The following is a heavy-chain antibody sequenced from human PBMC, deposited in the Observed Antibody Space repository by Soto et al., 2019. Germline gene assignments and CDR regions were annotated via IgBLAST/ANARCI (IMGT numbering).Heavy chain of an antibody. CDR1: GFSFSSFS. V-gene: IGHV3-48*01. Sequence: EVQLVESGGGLVQPGGSLRLSCAASGFSFSSFSMNWVRQAQGKGLEWVSYIGSSGSTIYYADSVKGRFTISRDKAKNSVYLQMNSLRADDTAVYYCARGLGPDVWGKGTTVTVSS. J-gene: IGHJ6*04. CDR2: IGSSGSTI. CDR3: ARGLGPDV. D-gene: IGHD1-26*01.